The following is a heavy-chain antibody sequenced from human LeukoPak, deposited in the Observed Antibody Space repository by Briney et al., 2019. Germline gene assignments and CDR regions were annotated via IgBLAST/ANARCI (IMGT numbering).Heavy chain of an antibody. D-gene: IGHD2-2*01. CDR1: GYTFTSYY. V-gene: IGHV1-2*02. CDR3: ARELVPAAIYGYYYYYYMDV. CDR2: INPNSGGT. J-gene: IGHJ6*03. Sequence: ASVKVSCKASGYTFTSYYMHWVRQAPGQGLEWMGWINPNSGGTNYAQKSQGRVTMTRDTSISTAYMELSRLRSDDTAVYYCARELVPAAIYGYYYYYYMDVWGKGTTVTVSS.